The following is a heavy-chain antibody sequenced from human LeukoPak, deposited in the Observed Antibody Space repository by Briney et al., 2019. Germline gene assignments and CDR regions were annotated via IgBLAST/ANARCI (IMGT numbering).Heavy chain of an antibody. Sequence: ASVKVSCKAAGYTFTSYGISWVRQAPGQGLEWMGWIITYNGNTKYAQKVQGRVTMTTDTSTNTAYMELRSLRSDDTAVYYCAKTTVTSEDYYYYYMDVWGKGTTVTVSS. V-gene: IGHV1-18*01. CDR3: AKTTVTSEDYYYYYMDV. D-gene: IGHD4-17*01. CDR2: IITYNGNT. CDR1: GYTFTSYG. J-gene: IGHJ6*03.